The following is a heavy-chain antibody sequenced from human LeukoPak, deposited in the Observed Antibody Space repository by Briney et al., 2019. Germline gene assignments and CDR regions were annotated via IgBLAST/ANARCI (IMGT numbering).Heavy chain of an antibody. J-gene: IGHJ5*02. D-gene: IGHD3-16*01. V-gene: IGHV4-4*02. CDR3: ARGRSGLPIS. CDR1: GDSISGSNW. Sequence: SETLSLTCAVSGDSISGSNWWSWVRQPPGKGLEWIGEIYHSGNTNYNPPLKSLVTISVEKSKHQFSLKLSSVTAADTAVYYCARGRSGLPISWGQGTLVTVSS. CDR2: IYHSGNT.